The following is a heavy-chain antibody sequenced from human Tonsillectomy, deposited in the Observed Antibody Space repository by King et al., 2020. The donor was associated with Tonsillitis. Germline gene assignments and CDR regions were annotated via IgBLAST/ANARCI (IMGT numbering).Heavy chain of an antibody. D-gene: IGHD4-17*01. CDR3: ARLDGDYVGRYYYYGMDV. J-gene: IGHJ6*02. CDR1: GYSFTSYW. Sequence: QLVQSGAEVKKPGESLKISCKGSGYSFTSYWIGWVRQMPGKGLEWMGIIYPGDSDTRYSPSFQGQVTISADKSISTPYLQWSSLKASDTAMYYCARLDGDYVGRYYYYGMDVWGQGTTVTVSS. V-gene: IGHV5-51*01. CDR2: IYPGDSDT.